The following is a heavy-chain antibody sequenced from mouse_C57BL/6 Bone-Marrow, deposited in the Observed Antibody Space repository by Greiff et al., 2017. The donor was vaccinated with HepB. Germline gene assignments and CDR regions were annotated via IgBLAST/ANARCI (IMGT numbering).Heavy chain of an antibody. CDR3: TRRGLHFDY. CDR2: IDPETGGT. D-gene: IGHD3-1*01. CDR1: GYTFTDYE. J-gene: IGHJ2*01. V-gene: IGHV1-15*01. Sequence: QVQLKQSGAELVRPGASVTLSCKASGYTFTDYEMHWVKQTPVHGLEWIGAIDPETGGTAYNQKFKGKAILTADKSSSTAYMELRSLTSEDSAVYYCTRRGLHFDYWGQGTTLTVSS.